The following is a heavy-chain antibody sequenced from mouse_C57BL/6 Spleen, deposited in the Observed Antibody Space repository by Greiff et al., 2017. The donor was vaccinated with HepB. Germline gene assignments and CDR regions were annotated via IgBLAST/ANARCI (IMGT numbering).Heavy chain of an antibody. V-gene: IGHV1-74*01. Sequence: QVQLQQPGAELVKPGASVKVSCKASGYTFTSYWMHWVKQRPGQGLEWIGRIHPSDSDTNYNQKFKGKATLTVDKSSSTAYMQLSSLTSEDSAVYYCAISITTVVAPHWYFDVWGTGTTVTVSS. CDR1: GYTFTSYW. D-gene: IGHD1-1*01. J-gene: IGHJ1*03. CDR3: AISITTVVAPHWYFDV. CDR2: IHPSDSDT.